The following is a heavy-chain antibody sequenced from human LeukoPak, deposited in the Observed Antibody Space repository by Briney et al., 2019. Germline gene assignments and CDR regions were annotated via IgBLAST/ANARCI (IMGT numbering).Heavy chain of an antibody. CDR3: ARGRKVVPAAKYYYYYYMDV. Sequence: ASVKVSCKASGYTFTSYDINWVRQATGQGLEWMGWMNPNSGNTGYAQKFQGRVTITRNTSISTAYMELSSLRSEDTAVYYCARGRKVVPAAKYYYYYYMDVWGKGTTVTVSS. CDR1: GYTFTSYD. V-gene: IGHV1-8*03. CDR2: MNPNSGNT. D-gene: IGHD2-2*01. J-gene: IGHJ6*03.